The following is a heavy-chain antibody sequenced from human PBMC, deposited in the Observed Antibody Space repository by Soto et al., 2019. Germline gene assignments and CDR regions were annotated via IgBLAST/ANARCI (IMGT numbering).Heavy chain of an antibody. CDR3: AKDLIAARPYGGMDV. Sequence: SLRLSCAASGFTFSSYGMHWVRQAPGKGLEWVAVISYDGSNKYYADSVKGRFTISRDNSKNTLYLQMNSLRAEDTAVYYCAKDLIAARPYGGMDVWGQGTTVTVSS. V-gene: IGHV3-30*18. CDR2: ISYDGSNK. CDR1: GFTFSSYG. J-gene: IGHJ6*02. D-gene: IGHD6-6*01.